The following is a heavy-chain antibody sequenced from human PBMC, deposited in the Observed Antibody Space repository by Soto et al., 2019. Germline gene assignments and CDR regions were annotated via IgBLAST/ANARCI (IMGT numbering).Heavy chain of an antibody. Sequence: VQLLESGGGLVQPGGSLTLSCAASGFTFSSYAMSWVRQAPGKGLEWVSAISGGGNDRFYADSVKGQFTISRDNSRNTLYLHMHSLTAEDTAVHYCARSLFIAATDTEPFDSWGQGTLVTVSS. CDR3: ARSLFIAATDTEPFDS. V-gene: IGHV3-23*01. CDR2: ISGGGNDR. CDR1: GFTFSSYA. D-gene: IGHD6-13*01. J-gene: IGHJ4*02.